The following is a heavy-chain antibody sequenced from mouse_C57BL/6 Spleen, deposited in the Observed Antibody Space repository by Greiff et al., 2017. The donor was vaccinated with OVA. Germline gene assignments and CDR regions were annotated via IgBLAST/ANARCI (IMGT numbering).Heavy chain of an antibody. D-gene: IGHD2-1*01. J-gene: IGHJ4*01. CDR3: ARKRNYEGGDY. CDR1: GYAFTNYL. V-gene: IGHV1-54*01. Sequence: VKLQESGAELVRPGTSVKVSCKASGYAFTNYLIEWVKQRPGQGLEWIGVINPGSGGTNYNEKFKGKATLTADKSSSTAYMQLSRLTSEDSAVYFCARKRNYEGGDYWGQGTSVTVSS. CDR2: INPGSGGT.